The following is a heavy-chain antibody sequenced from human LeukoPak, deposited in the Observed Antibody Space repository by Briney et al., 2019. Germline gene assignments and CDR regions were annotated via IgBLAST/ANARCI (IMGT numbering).Heavy chain of an antibody. Sequence: GGSVRLSCAASGFTFSDYDMSWIRQAPGKGLEWVSYISSSGSTIYYADSVKGRFTISRDNAKNSMYLQMNSLRAEDTAVYYCASRRPGFWTSWGQGTLVTVSS. J-gene: IGHJ4*02. CDR3: ASRRPGFWTS. D-gene: IGHD3/OR15-3a*01. CDR2: ISSSGSTI. V-gene: IGHV3-11*01. CDR1: GFTFSDYD.